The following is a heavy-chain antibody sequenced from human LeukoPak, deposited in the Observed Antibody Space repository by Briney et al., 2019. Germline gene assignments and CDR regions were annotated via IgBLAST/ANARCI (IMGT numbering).Heavy chain of an antibody. CDR3: ARETGRHYDILTGYHEDYYGMDV. J-gene: IGHJ6*02. CDR2: IYSGGST. D-gene: IGHD3-9*01. CDR1: GFTVSSNY. V-gene: IGHV3-66*01. Sequence: PGGSLRLSCAASGFTVSSNYMSWVRQAPGKGLEWVSVIYSGGSTYYADSVKGRFTISRDNSKNTLYLQMNSLRAEDTAVYYCARETGRHYDILTGYHEDYYGMDVWGQGTTVTVSS.